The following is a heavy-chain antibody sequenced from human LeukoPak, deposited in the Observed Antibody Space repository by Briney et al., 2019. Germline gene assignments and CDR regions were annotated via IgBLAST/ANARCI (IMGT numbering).Heavy chain of an antibody. CDR1: GYTFTGYY. D-gene: IGHD3-22*01. Sequence: ASVKVSCKASGYTFTGYYMHWVRQAPGQGLEWMGWINPNSGGTNYAQKFQGRVTITRNTSISAAYMELSSLRSEDTAVYYCARERRYYDRSGYYYFDYWGQGTLVTVSS. CDR3: ARERRYYDRSGYYYFDY. CDR2: INPNSGGT. V-gene: IGHV1-2*02. J-gene: IGHJ4*02.